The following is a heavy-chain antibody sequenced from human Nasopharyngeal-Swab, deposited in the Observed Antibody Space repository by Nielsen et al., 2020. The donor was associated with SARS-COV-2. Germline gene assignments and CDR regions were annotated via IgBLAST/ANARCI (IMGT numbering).Heavy chain of an antibody. Sequence: PGKGLEWIGEINHSGSTNYNPSLKSRVTISVDTSKNQFSLKLSSVTAADTAVYYCARGRGGYCSSTSCYGGGGMDVWGQGTTVTVSS. D-gene: IGHD2-2*01. J-gene: IGHJ6*02. CDR3: ARGRGGYCSSTSCYGGGGMDV. V-gene: IGHV4-34*01. CDR2: INHSGST.